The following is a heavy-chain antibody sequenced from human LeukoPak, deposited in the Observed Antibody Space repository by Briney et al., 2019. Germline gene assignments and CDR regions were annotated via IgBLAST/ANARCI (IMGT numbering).Heavy chain of an antibody. V-gene: IGHV1-46*01. D-gene: IGHD4-17*01. CDR2: INPSGGST. Sequence: GASVKVSCKASGYTFTSYYMHWVRQAPGQGLEWMGIINPSGGSTSYAQKFQGRVTMTRDTSTSTVYMELSSLRSEDTAVYYCASRTSTVTTVEGDGFDIWGQGTMVTVSS. CDR3: ASRTSTVTTVEGDGFDI. CDR1: GYTFTSYY. J-gene: IGHJ3*02.